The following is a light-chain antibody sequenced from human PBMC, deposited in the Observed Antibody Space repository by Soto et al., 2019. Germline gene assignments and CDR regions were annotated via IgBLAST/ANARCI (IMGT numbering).Light chain of an antibody. CDR1: RVIGSW. J-gene: IGKJ4*01. CDR3: QQANSFPLT. V-gene: IGKV1-12*01. Sequence: DIQIPKSHSSVSESEGEKVPITCRGSRVIGSWLAWYQQKPGKAPKLLIYAASSLQSGVPSRFSGSGSGTDFTLTISSLQPEDFATYYCQQANSFPLTFGGGTKVEIK. CDR2: AAS.